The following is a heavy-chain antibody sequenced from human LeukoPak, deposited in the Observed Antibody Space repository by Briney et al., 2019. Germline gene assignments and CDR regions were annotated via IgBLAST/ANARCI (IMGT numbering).Heavy chain of an antibody. D-gene: IGHD4-17*01. V-gene: IGHV3-23*01. Sequence: GGSLRLSCVTSGFTFKTYAMNWVRQAPGKGLEWVAAIDAGGDGTYFVDFVKGRFIISRDNAKNSLYLQMNSLRAEDTAVYYCARERFYGDYFDYWGQGTLVTVSS. CDR1: GFTFKTYA. CDR2: IDAGGDGT. J-gene: IGHJ4*02. CDR3: ARERFYGDYFDY.